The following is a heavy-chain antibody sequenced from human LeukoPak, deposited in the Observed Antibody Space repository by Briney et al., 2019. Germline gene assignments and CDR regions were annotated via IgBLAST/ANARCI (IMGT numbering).Heavy chain of an antibody. J-gene: IGHJ3*02. CDR2: ISSSSSTI. Sequence: PGGSLRLSCAATGFTFSSNSMNWVRQAPGKGLEWVSYISSSSSTIYYADSVKGRFTISRDNAKNSLYLQMNSLRAEDTAVYYCARERDAFDIWGQGTMVTVSS. CDR1: GFTFSSNS. V-gene: IGHV3-48*01. CDR3: ARERDAFDI.